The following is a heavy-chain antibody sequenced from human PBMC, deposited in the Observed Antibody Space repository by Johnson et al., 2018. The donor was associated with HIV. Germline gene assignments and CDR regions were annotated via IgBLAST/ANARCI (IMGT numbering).Heavy chain of an antibody. V-gene: IGHV3-23*04. CDR3: AKIARRCSGGSCYTTSEAFDI. CDR2: ISGSGAST. CDR1: GFTFSDYA. J-gene: IGHJ3*02. Sequence: VQLVESGGGLVQPGGSLRLSCVVSGFTFSDYAVNWVRQAPGKGLEWVSGISGSGASTYYADSVKGRFTISRDTSKSTLYLQMNSLRADRTAVYYCAKIARRCSGGSCYTTSEAFDIWGQGTMVTVSS. D-gene: IGHD2-15*01.